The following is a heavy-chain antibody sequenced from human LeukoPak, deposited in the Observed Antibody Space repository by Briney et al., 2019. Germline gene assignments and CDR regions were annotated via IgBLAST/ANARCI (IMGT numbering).Heavy chain of an antibody. D-gene: IGHD6-13*01. J-gene: IGHJ6*03. CDR3: AREGAYSSRIYYMDV. Sequence: SETLSLTCAVYGGSFSGYYWSWIRQPPGKGLEWIGEINHSGSTNYNPSLKSRVTISVDTSKNQFSLKLSSVTAADTAVYYCAREGAYSSRIYYMDVWGKGTTVTISS. V-gene: IGHV4-34*01. CDR1: GGSFSGYY. CDR2: INHSGST.